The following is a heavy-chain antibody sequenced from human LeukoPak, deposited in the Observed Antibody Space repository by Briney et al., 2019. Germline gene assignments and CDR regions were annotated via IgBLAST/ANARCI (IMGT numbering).Heavy chain of an antibody. V-gene: IGHV4-61*01. CDR1: GGSVSSGTYY. Sequence: SETLSLTCTVSGGSVSSGTYYWGWIRQPPGEGLEWIGYIYYSGSTNYNPSLKRRVTISVDTSKNQFSLKLSSVTAADTAVYYCARVEWFGELSPFDIWGQGTMVTVSS. D-gene: IGHD3-10*01. J-gene: IGHJ3*02. CDR3: ARVEWFGELSPFDI. CDR2: IYYSGST.